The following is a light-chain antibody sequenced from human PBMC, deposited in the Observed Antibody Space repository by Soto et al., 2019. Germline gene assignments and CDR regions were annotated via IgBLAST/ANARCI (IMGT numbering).Light chain of an antibody. J-gene: IGLJ1*01. Sequence: QTVVTRPPSVSGAPGQRVTISCTGSSSNIGAGYDVHWYQQLPGTAPKLLIYGNSNRPSGVPDRFSGSKSGTSASLAITGLQAEDEADYYCQSYDSSLSGVVFGTGTKLTVL. CDR1: SSNIGAGYD. CDR3: QSYDSSLSGVV. V-gene: IGLV1-40*01. CDR2: GNS.